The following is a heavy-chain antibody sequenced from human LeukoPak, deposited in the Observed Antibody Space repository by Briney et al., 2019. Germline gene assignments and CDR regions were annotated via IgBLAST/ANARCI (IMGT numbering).Heavy chain of an antibody. CDR3: AKDSVWGSYRPGYMDV. J-gene: IGHJ6*03. CDR2: ISGSGGST. D-gene: IGHD3-16*02. Sequence: PGGSLRLSCAASGFTFSSYAMSWVRQAPGKGLGWVSAISGSGGSTYYADSVKGRFTISRDNSKNTLYLQMNSLRAEDTAVYYCAKDSVWGSYRPGYMDVWGKGTTVTVSS. V-gene: IGHV3-23*01. CDR1: GFTFSSYA.